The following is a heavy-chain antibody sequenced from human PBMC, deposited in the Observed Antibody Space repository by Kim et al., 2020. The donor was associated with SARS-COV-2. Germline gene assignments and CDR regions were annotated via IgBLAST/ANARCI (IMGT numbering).Heavy chain of an antibody. D-gene: IGHD4-17*01. J-gene: IGHJ4*02. V-gene: IGHV3-53*01. CDR3: ARGRGTYGGPAFDY. Sequence: GGSLRLSCAASGFTVSTNYMNWVRQAPGKGLEWVSVIYSGGSTYYADSVKGRFTISRDKSKNTLSFQMNSLRAEDTAVYYCARGRGTYGGPAFDYWGQGTLVTVSS. CDR2: IYSGGST. CDR1: GFTVSTNY.